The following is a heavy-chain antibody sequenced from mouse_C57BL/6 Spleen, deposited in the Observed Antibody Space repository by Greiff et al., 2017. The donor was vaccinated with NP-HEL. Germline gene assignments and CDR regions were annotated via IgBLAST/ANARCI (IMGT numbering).Heavy chain of an antibody. CDR1: GYTFTSYW. CDR3: ARSEDYRYYFDY. V-gene: IGHV1-69*01. Sequence: QVQLQQSGAELVMPGASVKLSCKASGYTFTSYWMHWVKQRPGQGLEWIGEIDPSDSYTNYNQKFKGKSTLTVDKSSSTAYMRLSSLTSEDSAVYYCARSEDYRYYFDYWGQGTTLTVSS. D-gene: IGHD5-5*01. J-gene: IGHJ2*01. CDR2: IDPSDSYT.